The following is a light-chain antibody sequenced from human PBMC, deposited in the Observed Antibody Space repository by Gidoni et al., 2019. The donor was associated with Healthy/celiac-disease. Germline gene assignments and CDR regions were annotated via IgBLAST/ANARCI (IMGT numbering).Light chain of an antibody. CDR3: QQYNDWPRT. CDR1: PSISIT. J-gene: IGKJ2*01. V-gene: IGKV3-15*01. CDR2: GAS. Sequence: EIVRTPSPATLSVSPGERATLTCRARPSISITLAWYQQKPGQATRLLIYGASTRATGIPARFSGSGSGTEFTLTISSLQSEDFAVYYCQQYNDWPRTFGQGTKLEIK.